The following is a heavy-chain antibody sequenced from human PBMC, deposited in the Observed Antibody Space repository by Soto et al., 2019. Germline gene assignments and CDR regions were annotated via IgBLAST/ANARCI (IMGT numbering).Heavy chain of an antibody. CDR3: ARLRYYYDSSGYVTYQPPDAFDI. D-gene: IGHD3-22*01. Sequence: PGESLKISCKGSGYSFTSYWISWVRQMPGKGLEWMGRIDPSDSYTNYSPSFQGHVTISADKSISTAYLQWSSLKASDTAMYYCARLRYYYDSSGYVTYQPPDAFDIWGQGTMVTVSS. V-gene: IGHV5-10-1*01. CDR2: IDPSDSYT. CDR1: GYSFTSYW. J-gene: IGHJ3*02.